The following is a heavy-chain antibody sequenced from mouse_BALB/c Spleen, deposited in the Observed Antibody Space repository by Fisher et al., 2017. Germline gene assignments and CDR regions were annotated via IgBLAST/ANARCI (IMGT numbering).Heavy chain of an antibody. CDR3: ARSDNYVRYFDV. J-gene: IGHJ1*01. V-gene: IGHV5-9-1*01. Sequence: RFTISRDNAKNTLYLQMSSLRSEDTAMYYCARSDNYVRYFDVWGAGTTVTVSS. D-gene: IGHD1-3*01.